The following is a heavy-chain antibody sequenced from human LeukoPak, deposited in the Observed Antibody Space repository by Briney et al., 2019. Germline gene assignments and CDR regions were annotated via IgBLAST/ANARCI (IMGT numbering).Heavy chain of an antibody. CDR1: GGSISSYY. Sequence: SETLSFTGTGSGGSISSYYWSWIRQPPGKGLEWIGYISYSGSTNSNPSLKSRVTISLDTSKNQFSLKLSSVTAADTAVYYCAGHHPRNTVDFWGQGTLVTVSS. D-gene: IGHD2/OR15-2a*01. V-gene: IGHV4-59*08. J-gene: IGHJ4*02. CDR2: ISYSGST. CDR3: AGHHPRNTVDF.